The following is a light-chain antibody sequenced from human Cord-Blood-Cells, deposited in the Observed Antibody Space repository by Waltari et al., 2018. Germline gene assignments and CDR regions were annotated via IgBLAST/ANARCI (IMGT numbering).Light chain of an antibody. Sequence: QAVVTQEPSLTVSQGGTVTLTCGPSPGAVTGGHYPYWFQQKPGQAPRTLIYDTSNKHSWTPARFSGSLLGGKAALTLSGAQPEDEAEYYCLLSYSGARPVFGGGTKLTVL. V-gene: IGLV7-46*01. CDR2: DTS. CDR3: LLSYSGARPV. CDR1: PGAVTGGHY. J-gene: IGLJ3*02.